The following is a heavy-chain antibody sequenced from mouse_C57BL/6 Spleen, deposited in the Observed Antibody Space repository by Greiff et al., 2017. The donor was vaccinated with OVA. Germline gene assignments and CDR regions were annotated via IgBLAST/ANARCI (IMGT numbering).Heavy chain of an antibody. D-gene: IGHD2-4*01. J-gene: IGHJ1*03. CDR3: AMWDYDWYFDV. CDR1: GYTFTSYW. V-gene: IGHV1-52*01. Sequence: QVQLKQPGAELVRPGSSVKLSCKASGYTFTSYWMHWVKQRPIQGLEWIGNIDPSDSETHYNQKFKDKATLTVDKSSSTAYMQLSSLTSEDSAVYYCAMWDYDWYFDVWGTGTTVTVSS. CDR2: IDPSDSET.